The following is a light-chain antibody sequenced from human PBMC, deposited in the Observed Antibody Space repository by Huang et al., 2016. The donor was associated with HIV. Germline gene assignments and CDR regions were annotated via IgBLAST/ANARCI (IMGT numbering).Light chain of an antibody. Sequence: IVLTQSPATLSWYPGDRVTLSCRASQSVGNYIAWYQQHPGQSPKLLIYDTSKRATGTPVRFSGSGSGTDFTLTISSLESEDFAVYYCQQRSSGVTFGGGTKVQVK. CDR1: QSVGNY. CDR2: DTS. CDR3: QQRSSGVT. V-gene: IGKV3-11*01. J-gene: IGKJ4*01.